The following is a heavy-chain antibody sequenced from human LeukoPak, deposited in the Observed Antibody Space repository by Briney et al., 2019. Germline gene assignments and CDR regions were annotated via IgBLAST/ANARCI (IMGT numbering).Heavy chain of an antibody. CDR3: AKDHGDYVSRDY. J-gene: IGHJ4*02. D-gene: IGHD4-17*01. Sequence: GGSLRLSCAASGFTLTNYAMIWVRQAPGKGLEWVSTIRRGGGGTFYADSVKGRFTMSRDDSRNTLSLQLRSLRAEDTAVYYCAKDHGDYVSRDYWGQGTLVTVSS. CDR2: IRRGGGGT. V-gene: IGHV3-23*01. CDR1: GFTLTNYA.